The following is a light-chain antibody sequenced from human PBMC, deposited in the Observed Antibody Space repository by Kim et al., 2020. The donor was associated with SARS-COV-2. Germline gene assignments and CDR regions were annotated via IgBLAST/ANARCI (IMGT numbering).Light chain of an antibody. J-gene: IGLJ2*01. CDR2: QDT. Sequence: SASPGQTASITCSGDKLGDKYACWYQQRPGQSPVLVIYQDTKRPSGIPERFSGSNSGNTATLTISETQAMDEADYYCQAWDSSSVVFGGGTQLTVL. V-gene: IGLV3-1*01. CDR3: QAWDSSSVV. CDR1: KLGDKY.